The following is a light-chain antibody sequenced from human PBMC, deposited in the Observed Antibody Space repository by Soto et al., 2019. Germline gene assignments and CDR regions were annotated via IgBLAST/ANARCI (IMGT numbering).Light chain of an antibody. V-gene: IGLV6-57*04. CDR1: SGSIASNY. CDR3: QSYDSSNPVV. Sequence: NFMVTQPHSVSESPGKTVTISCTRSSGSIASNYVQWYQQRPGSAPTTVIYEDNQRPSGVPDRFSGSIDSSSNSASLTISGLKTEDEADYYCQSYDSSNPVVFGGGTKLTVL. J-gene: IGLJ2*01. CDR2: EDN.